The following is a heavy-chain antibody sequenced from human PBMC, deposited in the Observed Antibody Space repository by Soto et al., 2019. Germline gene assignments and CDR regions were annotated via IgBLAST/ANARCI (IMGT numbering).Heavy chain of an antibody. CDR3: ARAFAGFGAYWYFDL. D-gene: IGHD3-16*01. Sequence: LSLTCTVSGGSITDYYWSWIRQPPGKALEWIGYGYHSVSIHYNPSPKTRVTISVDTSENQFSLRLSSVTAADTAVYYCARAFAGFGAYWYFDLWGRGTLVTVSS. CDR1: GGSITDYY. V-gene: IGHV4-59*01. J-gene: IGHJ2*01. CDR2: GYHSVSI.